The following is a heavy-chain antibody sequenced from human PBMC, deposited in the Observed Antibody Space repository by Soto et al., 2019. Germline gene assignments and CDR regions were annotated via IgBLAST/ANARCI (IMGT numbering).Heavy chain of an antibody. J-gene: IGHJ3*01. CDR1: GGAFSTSD. D-gene: IGHD3-22*01. CDR3: ARDPRSGWAHDAFDV. Sequence: QVHLVQSGAEVKMPGSSVRVSCASSGGAFSTSDIGWVRQAPGQGLEWMGGIIPVFGAANYEQKFKGRVTITADESTRTAYLEMSSLKPEDTATYYCARDPRSGWAHDAFDVWGPGTSIIVSS. CDR2: IIPVFGAA. V-gene: IGHV1-69*01.